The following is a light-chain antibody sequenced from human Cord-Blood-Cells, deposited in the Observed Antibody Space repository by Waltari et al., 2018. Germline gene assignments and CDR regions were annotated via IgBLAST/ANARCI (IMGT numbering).Light chain of an antibody. Sequence: QSALTQPASVSGSPGQSIPIPCTGTSSDVGGYNYVSWYQQHPGKAPKLMIYDVSNRPSGVSNRFSGSKSGNTASLTISGLQAEDEADYYCCSYTSSSHAVFGGGTQLTVL. V-gene: IGLV2-14*01. J-gene: IGLJ7*01. CDR3: CSYTSSSHAV. CDR2: DVS. CDR1: SSDVGGYNY.